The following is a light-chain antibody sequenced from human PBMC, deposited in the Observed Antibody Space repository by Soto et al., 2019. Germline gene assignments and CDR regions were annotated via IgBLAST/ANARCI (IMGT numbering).Light chain of an antibody. J-gene: IGKJ5*01. CDR3: QHADSFPLIT. Sequence: EIVLTQSPATLSLSPGERATLSCRASQSVSSYLAWYQQKPGQAPRLLIYDASTRATGIPARFSGSGSGTDFTLTISSLQPEDFATYYCQHADSFPLITFGQGTRLEI. V-gene: IGKV3-11*01. CDR2: DAS. CDR1: QSVSSY.